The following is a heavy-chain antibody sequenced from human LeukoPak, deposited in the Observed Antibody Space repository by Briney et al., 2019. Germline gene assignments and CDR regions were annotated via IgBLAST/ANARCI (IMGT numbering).Heavy chain of an antibody. CDR1: GYTFTGYY. CDR2: INPNSGGT. J-gene: IGHJ5*02. V-gene: IGHV1-2*02. CDR3: AKMPHHCSGGSCYSGWFDP. D-gene: IGHD2-15*01. Sequence: GASVKVSCKASGYTFTGYYMHWVRQAPGQGLEWMGWINPNSGGTNYAQKFQGRVTMTRDTSISTAYMELSRLRSDDTAVYYCAKMPHHCSGGSCYSGWFDPRGQGTLVTVSS.